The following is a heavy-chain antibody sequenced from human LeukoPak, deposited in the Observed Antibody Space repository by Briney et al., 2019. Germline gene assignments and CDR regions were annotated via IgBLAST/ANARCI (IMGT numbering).Heavy chain of an antibody. CDR2: IKSKTDGGTT. CDR3: TPGDGYNPPGY. CDR1: GFTFSNAW. J-gene: IGHJ4*02. Sequence: PGGSLRLSCAASGFTFSNAWMSWVRQAPGKGLEWVGRIKSKTDGGTTDYAASVKGRFTISRDDSKNTLYLQMNSLKTEDTAVYYCTPGDGYNPPGYWGRGTLVTVSS. D-gene: IGHD5-24*01. V-gene: IGHV3-15*01.